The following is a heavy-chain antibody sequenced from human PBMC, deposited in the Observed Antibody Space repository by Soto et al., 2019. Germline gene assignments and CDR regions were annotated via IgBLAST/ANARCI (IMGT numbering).Heavy chain of an antibody. Sequence: ADTLSLTCTVSGGSISSYSWSWSRQPPGKGLEWTGYIYYSGSTNYNPSLQSRVTISVDTSKNQFSLKLSSVTAADTAVYYCARFDSSGYSFDYWGQGTLVTVSS. J-gene: IGHJ4*02. D-gene: IGHD3-22*01. CDR1: GGSISSYS. CDR2: IYYSGST. CDR3: ARFDSSGYSFDY. V-gene: IGHV4-59*08.